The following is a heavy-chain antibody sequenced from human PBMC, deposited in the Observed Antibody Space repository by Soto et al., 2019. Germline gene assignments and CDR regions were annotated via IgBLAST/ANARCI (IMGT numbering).Heavy chain of an antibody. J-gene: IGHJ4*02. D-gene: IGHD3-22*01. V-gene: IGHV3-30-3*01. CDR1: GFTFSNYA. CDR3: AREPAYYYDSSGYSVPFGY. Sequence: QVQLVESGGGVVQPGRSLRLSCAASGFTFSNYAMHWVRQAPGKGLEWVSVISYDGSTKNYADSAKGRFTIYRDNSKNTLYLQINSLRAEDTAVYNCAREPAYYYDSSGYSVPFGYWGQRTLVTVSS. CDR2: ISYDGSTK.